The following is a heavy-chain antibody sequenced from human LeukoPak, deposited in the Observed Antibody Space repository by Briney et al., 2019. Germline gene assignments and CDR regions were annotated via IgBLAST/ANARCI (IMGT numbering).Heavy chain of an antibody. J-gene: IGHJ3*02. Sequence: SETLSLTCAVSGGSLSSSNWWSWVRQPPGKGLEWIGEIYHSGSTNYNPSLKSRVTISVEKSKNQFSLKLSAVTAEDTAVYFCAKDPRYYDSSGSIRVDALDIWGQGTLVTVSS. D-gene: IGHD3-22*01. CDR3: AKDPRYYDSSGSIRVDALDI. CDR2: IYHSGST. V-gene: IGHV4-4*02. CDR1: GGSLSSSNW.